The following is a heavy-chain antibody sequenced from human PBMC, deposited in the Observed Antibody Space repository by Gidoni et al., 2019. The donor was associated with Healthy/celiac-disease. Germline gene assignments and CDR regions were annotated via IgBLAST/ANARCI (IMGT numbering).Heavy chain of an antibody. CDR3: TTDSVVVVPAASGGNWFDP. V-gene: IGHV3-15*01. Sequence: WVGRIKSKTDGGTTDYAAPVKGRFTISRDDSKNTLYLQMNSLKTEDTAVYYCTTDSVVVVPAASGGNWFDPWGQGTLVTVSS. CDR2: IKSKTDGGTT. D-gene: IGHD2-2*01. J-gene: IGHJ5*02.